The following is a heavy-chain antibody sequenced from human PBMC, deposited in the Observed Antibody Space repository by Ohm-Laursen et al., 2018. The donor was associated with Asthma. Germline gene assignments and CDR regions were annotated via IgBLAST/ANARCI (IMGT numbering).Heavy chain of an antibody. J-gene: IGHJ5*02. V-gene: IGHV4-31*02. D-gene: IGHD3-10*01. CDR1: GGSISSGGYY. Sequence: TLSLTWTVSGGSISSGGYYWSWIRQHPGKGLEWIGYIYYSGSTYYNPSLKSRVTISVDTSKNQFSLKLSSVTAADTAVYYCARDLPGANWFDPWGQGTLVTVSS. CDR3: ARDLPGANWFDP. CDR2: IYYSGST.